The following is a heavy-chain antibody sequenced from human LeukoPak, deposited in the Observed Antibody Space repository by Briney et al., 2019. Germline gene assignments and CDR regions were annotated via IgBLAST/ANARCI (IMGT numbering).Heavy chain of an antibody. D-gene: IGHD3-10*01. J-gene: IGHJ3*02. CDR2: IGTADDT. V-gene: IGHV3-13*01. Sequence: GGSLRQYCAASGFTFSSYDIHLDRQATGKGLDSFSTIGTADDTYYPGSVKGSFTISRENAKTSLFLQMNSLRAGNTVVYNCARGPGKGDRGGVAFDIWGQGTMVTVSS. CDR3: ARGPGKGDRGGVAFDI. CDR1: GFTFSSYD.